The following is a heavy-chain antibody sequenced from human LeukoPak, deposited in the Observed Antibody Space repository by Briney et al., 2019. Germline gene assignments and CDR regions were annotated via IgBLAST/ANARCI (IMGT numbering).Heavy chain of an antibody. D-gene: IGHD6-13*01. Sequence: ASVKVSCKASGYTFNGYYMHWVRQAPGQGLEWMGWINPNSGGTNYAQKFQGRVTMTRDTSISTAYMELSRLRSDDTAVYYCARDHQQLVINWFDPWGQGTLVTVSS. CDR2: INPNSGGT. V-gene: IGHV1-2*02. J-gene: IGHJ5*02. CDR3: ARDHQQLVINWFDP. CDR1: GYTFNGYY.